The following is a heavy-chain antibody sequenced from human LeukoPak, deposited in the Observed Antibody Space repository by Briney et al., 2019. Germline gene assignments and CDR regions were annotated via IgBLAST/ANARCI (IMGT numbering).Heavy chain of an antibody. J-gene: IGHJ4*02. Sequence: GESLKISCKGSGYSFTSYWIGWVRQMPGKGLEWMGIIYPGDSDTRYSPSFQGQVTISADKSISTAYLQWSSLKASDTAMYYCARHVRDSSARYYFDYWGQGTLVTVSS. CDR1: GYSFTSYW. CDR3: ARHVRDSSARYYFDY. D-gene: IGHD6-6*01. V-gene: IGHV5-51*01. CDR2: IYPGDSDT.